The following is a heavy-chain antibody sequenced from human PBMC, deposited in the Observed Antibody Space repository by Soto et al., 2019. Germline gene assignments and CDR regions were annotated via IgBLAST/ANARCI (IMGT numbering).Heavy chain of an antibody. V-gene: IGHV4-59*12. Sequence: PSETLSLTCTVSGGSISSCYWSWIRQPPGKGLEWIGYVYYSGTTNYNPSLKSRVTILRDTSNNQFSLKLTSVTAADTAVYYCARADGSGSYYRLDYWGQGTLVTVSS. CDR2: VYYSGTT. CDR1: GGSISSCY. CDR3: ARADGSGSYYRLDY. J-gene: IGHJ4*02. D-gene: IGHD3-10*01.